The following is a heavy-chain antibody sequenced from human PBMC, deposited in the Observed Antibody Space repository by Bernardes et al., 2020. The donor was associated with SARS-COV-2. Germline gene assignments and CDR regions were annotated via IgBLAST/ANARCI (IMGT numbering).Heavy chain of an antibody. J-gene: IGHJ6*02. CDR2: IWYDGSNY. CDR1: GFTFSNYG. V-gene: IGHV3-33*08. Sequence: GWSLRLSCAASGFTFSNYGMHWVRQAPGKGLEWVAVIWYDGSNYYYEDSVKGRFTISRDNSKNMVYLQMNSVRVEDTAVYYCARDLSAYCGDECYWEPMDVWGQGTTVTVSS. D-gene: IGHD2-21*01. CDR3: ARDLSAYCGDECYWEPMDV.